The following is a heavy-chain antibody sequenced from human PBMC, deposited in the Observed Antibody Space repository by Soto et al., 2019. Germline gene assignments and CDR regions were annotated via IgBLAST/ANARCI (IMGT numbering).Heavy chain of an antibody. CDR3: AGSPYVWGSYRSTCFDP. CDR1: CGPINNGAYY. D-gene: IGHD3-16*02. V-gene: IGHV4-31*02. J-gene: IGHJ5*01. Sequence: SETLSLTCTVSCGPINNGAYYWSWIRQHPGKGLEFIGYIYDSGSTYYNPSLNSRVTISVDTSRNQFSLKLSPVTAADTAVYYCAGSPYVWGSYRSTCFDPWGQGTLVTLSS. CDR2: IYDSGST.